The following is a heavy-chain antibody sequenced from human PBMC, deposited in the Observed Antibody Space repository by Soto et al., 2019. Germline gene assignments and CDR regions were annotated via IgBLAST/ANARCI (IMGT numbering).Heavy chain of an antibody. V-gene: IGHV3-74*01. CDR2: INSDGSST. Sequence: GGSLRLSCAASGFTFSSYWMHWVRQAPGKGLVWVSRINSDGSSTSYADSVKGRFTISRGNAKNTLYLQMNSLRAEDTAVYYCVRTSLVVAAATREDYWGQGTRVTVSS. CDR3: VRTSLVVAAATREDY. CDR1: GFTFSSYW. J-gene: IGHJ4*02. D-gene: IGHD2-15*01.